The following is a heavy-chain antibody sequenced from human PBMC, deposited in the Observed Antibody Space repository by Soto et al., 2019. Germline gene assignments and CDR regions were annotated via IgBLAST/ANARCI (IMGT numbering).Heavy chain of an antibody. J-gene: IGHJ4*02. D-gene: IGHD3-22*01. CDR1: GFSFSDYS. CDR2: FSAGGDYR. CDR3: AREARYDRGVYHYEGIDY. V-gene: IGHV3-23*01. Sequence: EVQLLQSGGGLAQPGGSLTLSCAASGFSFSDYSMNWVRRAPGKGLEWVSAFSAGGDYRHYADSVKGRFNISRDNSKNTLFLQMNSLRAEDTARYYCAREARYDRGVYHYEGIDYWGQGTLVTVSS.